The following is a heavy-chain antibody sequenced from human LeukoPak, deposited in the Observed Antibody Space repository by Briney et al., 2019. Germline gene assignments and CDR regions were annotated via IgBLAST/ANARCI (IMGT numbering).Heavy chain of an antibody. CDR1: GGSISSYY. V-gene: IGHV4-4*09. Sequence: SETLSLTCSVSGGSISSYYWSWIRQPPGKGLEWIGYMHTSGNTDYNPSLKSRVTISEDTSKNQFSLKLSSVTAADTAVYYCARDSYTVSYSSSQNWFDPWGQGTLVTVSS. J-gene: IGHJ5*02. CDR3: ARDSYTVSYSSSQNWFDP. CDR2: MHTSGNT. D-gene: IGHD6-13*01.